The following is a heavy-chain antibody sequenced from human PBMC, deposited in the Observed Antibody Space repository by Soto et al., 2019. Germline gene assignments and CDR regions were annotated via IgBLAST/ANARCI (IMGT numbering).Heavy chain of an antibody. CDR2: IIPIIGTP. CDR1: GGTFRNHV. D-gene: IGHD3-10*01. CDR3: ARDLEFRDGNISHLDY. J-gene: IGHJ4*02. V-gene: IGHV1-69*13. Sequence: SVKVSCKASGGTFRNHVFNWVRQAPGQGLEWTGGIIPIIGTPNYAQKFQGRVTITADASTSTVYLEVSSLRSQDTAVYYCARDLEFRDGNISHLDYWGQGTLVTVSS.